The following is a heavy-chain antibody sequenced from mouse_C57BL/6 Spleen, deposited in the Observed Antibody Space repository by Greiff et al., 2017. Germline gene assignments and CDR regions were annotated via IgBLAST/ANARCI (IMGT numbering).Heavy chain of an antibody. J-gene: IGHJ1*03. CDR2: IHPNSGST. CDR3: ARCPDYYGSSPWYFDV. V-gene: IGHV1-64*01. Sequence: VQLQQPGAELVKPGASVKLSCKASGYTFTSYWMHWVKQRPGQGLEWIGMIHPNSGSTNYNEKFKSKATLTVDKSSSTAYMQLSSLTSEDSAVYYCARCPDYYGSSPWYFDVWGTGTTVTVSS. D-gene: IGHD1-1*01. CDR1: GYTFTSYW.